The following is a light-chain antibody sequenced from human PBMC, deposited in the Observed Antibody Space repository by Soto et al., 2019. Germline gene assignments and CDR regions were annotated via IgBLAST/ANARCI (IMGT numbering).Light chain of an antibody. CDR3: QQYNSYWT. CDR2: DAS. J-gene: IGKJ1*01. Sequence: EIQMNQSPSTLSASGGDRVTITCRASESIGNWLAWYQQKPGKAPKLLIYDASSLESGVPSRFSGSGSGTEFTLTISSLQPDDFATYYCQQYNSYWTFGQGTKVDI. CDR1: ESIGNW. V-gene: IGKV1-5*01.